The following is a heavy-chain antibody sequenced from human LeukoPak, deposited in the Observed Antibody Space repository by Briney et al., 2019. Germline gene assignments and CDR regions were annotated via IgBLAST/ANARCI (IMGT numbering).Heavy chain of an antibody. D-gene: IGHD1-26*01. Sequence: GGSLRLSCAASGFTFSSYNMNWDRQAPGKGLEWVSYISSGGSPIFYGDSVKGRFTISRDNAKNSLYLQMNSLRDEDTAVYYCARGGTYCPDYWGQGTLVTVPS. CDR3: ARGGTYCPDY. CDR1: GFTFSSYN. CDR2: ISSGGSPI. V-gene: IGHV3-48*02. J-gene: IGHJ4*02.